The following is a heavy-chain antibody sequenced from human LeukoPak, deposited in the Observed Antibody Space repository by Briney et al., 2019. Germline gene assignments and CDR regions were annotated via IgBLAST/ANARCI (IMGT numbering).Heavy chain of an antibody. CDR1: RGSISSSSYY. CDR3: ARHATDGRVIDL. J-gene: IGHJ2*01. Sequence: SETLSLTCTVSRGSISSSSYYWGWIRQPPGKGLEWIGSIYYSGSTYYNPSLKSRVTISVDTSKNQLSLKVSSETAADTAVYYCARHATDGRVIDLWGRGTLVTVSS. V-gene: IGHV4-39*01. CDR2: IYYSGST.